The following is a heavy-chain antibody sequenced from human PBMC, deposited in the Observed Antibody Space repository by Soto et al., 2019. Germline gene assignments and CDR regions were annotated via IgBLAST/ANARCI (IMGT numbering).Heavy chain of an antibody. Sequence: GGSLRLSCAASGFTFSSYSMNWVRQAPGKGLEWVSSISSSSSYIYYADSVKGRFTISRDNAKNSVYMQMNSLRAEDTAVYYCASRFDGYCSSTSCSLHYYYMDAWGKGPTATVS. J-gene: IGHJ6*03. CDR2: ISSSSSYI. V-gene: IGHV3-21*01. CDR3: ASRFDGYCSSTSCSLHYYYMDA. D-gene: IGHD2-2*03. CDR1: GFTFSSYS.